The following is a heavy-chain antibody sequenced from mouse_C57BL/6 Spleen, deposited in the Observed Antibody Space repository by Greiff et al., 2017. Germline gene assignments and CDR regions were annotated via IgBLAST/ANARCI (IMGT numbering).Heavy chain of an antibody. J-gene: IGHJ3*01. V-gene: IGHV1-69*01. CDR3: ARNGGNSPWFAD. CDR1: GYTFTSYW. Sequence: VKLQQSGAELVMPGASVKLSCKASGYTFTSYWMHWVKQRPGQGLEWIGEIDPSDGYTNYNQKFKGKSTLTVDKSSSTAYMQLSSLTSEDSAVYYGARNGGNSPWFADWGQGTLVTVSA. CDR2: IDPSDGYT. D-gene: IGHD2-1*01.